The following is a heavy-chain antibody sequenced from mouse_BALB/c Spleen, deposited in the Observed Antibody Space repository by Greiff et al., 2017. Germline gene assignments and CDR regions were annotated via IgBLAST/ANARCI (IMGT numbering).Heavy chain of an antibody. CDR3: ARGRAGDNCWYFDV. J-gene: IGHJ1*01. D-gene: IGHD2-13*01. CDR1: GFTFSSYA. Sequence: EVKLMESGGGLVKPGGSLKLSCAASGFTFSSYAMSWVRQTPEKRLEWVASISSGGSTYYPDSVKGRFTISRDNARNILYLQMSSLRSEDTAMYYYARGRAGDNCWYFDVWGAGTTVTVSS. V-gene: IGHV5-6-5*01. CDR2: ISSGGST.